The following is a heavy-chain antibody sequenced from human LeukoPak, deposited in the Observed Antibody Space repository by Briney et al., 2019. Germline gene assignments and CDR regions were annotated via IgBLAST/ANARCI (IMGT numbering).Heavy chain of an antibody. CDR3: ARAAGSGYDLSYYYYYMDV. CDR1: GYTFTSYG. CDR2: ISAYNGNT. J-gene: IGHJ6*03. Sequence: ASVKVSCKASGYTFTSYGISWVRQAPGQGREWMGWISAYNGNTNYAQKLQGRVTMTTDTSTSTAYMELRSLRSDDTAVYYCARAAGSGYDLSYYYYYMDVWGKGTTVTVSS. V-gene: IGHV1-18*01. D-gene: IGHD5-12*01.